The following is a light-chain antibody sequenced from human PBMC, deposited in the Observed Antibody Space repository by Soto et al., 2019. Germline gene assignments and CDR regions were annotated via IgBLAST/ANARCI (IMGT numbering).Light chain of an antibody. V-gene: IGLV2-14*01. CDR3: SSYTNSSPLVV. CDR2: DVS. CDR1: SSDVGGYNY. Sequence: QSALTQPASVSGSPGQSITISCTGTSSDVGGYNYVSWYQQHPGKAPKLMIYDVSNRPSGVSNRFSGSKSGNTASLTISGLHAEDEADYYCSSYTNSSPLVVFGGGTKLTVL. J-gene: IGLJ2*01.